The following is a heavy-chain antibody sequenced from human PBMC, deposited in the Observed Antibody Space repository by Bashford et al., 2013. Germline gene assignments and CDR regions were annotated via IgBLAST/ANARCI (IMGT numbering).Heavy chain of an antibody. V-gene: IGHV3-7*03. CDR2: IKEDGSEK. J-gene: IGHJ4*02. D-gene: IGHD3-10*01. CDR3: ITARFGAPFGY. Sequence: VRQAPGKGPEWVACIKEDGSEKYYVDSVKGRFTISRDDSKNTLYLQMNSLKTDDTAVYYCITARFGAPFGYWGQGTLVTVSS.